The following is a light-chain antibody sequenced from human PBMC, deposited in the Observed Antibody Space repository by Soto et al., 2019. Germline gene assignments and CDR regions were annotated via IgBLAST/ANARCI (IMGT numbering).Light chain of an antibody. CDR1: QRISSW. CDR2: DAS. Sequence: DIQMTQSPSTLSASVGDRVTITCRASQRISSWLACYQQKPGKAPKVLICDASNLESGVPSRFSGSGSGTEFTLTITSLQPDDFATYYCQQYKSYWTFGQGTKVDI. J-gene: IGKJ1*01. V-gene: IGKV1-5*01. CDR3: QQYKSYWT.